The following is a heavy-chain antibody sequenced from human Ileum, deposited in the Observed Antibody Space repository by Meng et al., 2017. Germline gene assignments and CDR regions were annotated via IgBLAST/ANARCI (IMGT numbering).Heavy chain of an antibody. V-gene: IGHV4-39*07. Sequence: QPPMQGPAPGLVKPSETLSPTCAVSGGYISNSNYYWGWIRQPPGKGLEWIGTIYYSGSTYYNPSLKSRVTISVDTSKNQFSLKLRAVTAADTAVYFCARDLPDILTGYYAFDIWGQGTMVTVSS. D-gene: IGHD3-9*01. J-gene: IGHJ3*02. CDR3: ARDLPDILTGYYAFDI. CDR1: GGYISNSNYY. CDR2: IYYSGST.